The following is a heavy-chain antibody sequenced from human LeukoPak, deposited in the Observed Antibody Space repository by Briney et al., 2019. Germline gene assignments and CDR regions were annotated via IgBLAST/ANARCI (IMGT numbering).Heavy chain of an antibody. CDR2: IYNGGST. CDR3: ARFGGSGDTRGYFDN. D-gene: IGHD2-15*01. V-gene: IGHV4-4*07. J-gene: IGHJ4*02. Sequence: SETLSLTCIVSGASISNYYWSWIRQPAGKGPEWIGRIYNGGSTNYNSSLRSRITMSLDTSKNQFSLKLTSVTAADTAVYYCARFGGSGDTRGYFDNWGQGTLVTVSS. CDR1: GASISNYY.